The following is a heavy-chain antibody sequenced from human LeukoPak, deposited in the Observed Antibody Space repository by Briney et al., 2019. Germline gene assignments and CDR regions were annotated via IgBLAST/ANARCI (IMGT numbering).Heavy chain of an antibody. D-gene: IGHD5-24*01. Sequence: GRSLRLSCAASGFTFDDYAMHWVRQAPGKGLEWVSGISWNSGSVGYADSVKGRFTISRDNAKNSLYLQMNSLRAEDTALYYCAKDLGDGYNFLSFDYWGQGTLVTVSS. CDR3: AKDLGDGYNFLSFDY. CDR1: GFTFDDYA. V-gene: IGHV3-9*01. CDR2: ISWNSGSV. J-gene: IGHJ4*02.